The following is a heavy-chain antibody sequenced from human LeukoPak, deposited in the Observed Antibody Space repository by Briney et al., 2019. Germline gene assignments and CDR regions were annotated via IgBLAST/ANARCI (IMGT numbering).Heavy chain of an antibody. CDR1: VFTFSTYW. Sequence: PGGSLRLSCVASVFTFSTYWVSWARQAPGKGLEWVANINEDGSKKYYADSVKGRFAISRDNANNSVYLQMNSLRVDDTALYYCTRDRGRLDYWGQGTLVTVSS. J-gene: IGHJ4*02. V-gene: IGHV3-7*05. CDR3: TRDRGRLDY. CDR2: INEDGSKK. D-gene: IGHD5-12*01.